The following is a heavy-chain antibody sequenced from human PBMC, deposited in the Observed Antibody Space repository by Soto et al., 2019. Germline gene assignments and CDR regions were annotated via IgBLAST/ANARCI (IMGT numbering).Heavy chain of an antibody. CDR3: AGDRPFVGATTGGGDY. CDR1: GYTFTSYG. J-gene: IGHJ4*02. CDR2: ISAYNGNT. V-gene: IGHV1-18*01. Sequence: QVQLVQSGAEVKKPGASVKVSCKASGYTFTSYGISWVRQAPGQGLEWMGWISAYNGNTNYAQKLQGRVTMTTDTSARTGYKELRSLRSDATAVYYGAGDRPFVGATTGGGDYWGQGTLVTVSS. D-gene: IGHD1-26*01.